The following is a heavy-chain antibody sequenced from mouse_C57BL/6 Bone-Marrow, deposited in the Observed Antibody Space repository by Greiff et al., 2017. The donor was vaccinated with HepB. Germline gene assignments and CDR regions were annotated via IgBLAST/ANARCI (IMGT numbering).Heavy chain of an antibody. D-gene: IGHD1-1*01. CDR1: GYTFTSYW. CDR2: IDPNSGGT. J-gene: IGHJ3*01. V-gene: IGHV1-72*01. CDR3: ARQRGYYYSFAY. Sequence: QVQLKQPGAELVKPGASVKLSCKASGYTFTSYWMHWVKQRPGRGLEWIGRIDPNSGGTKYNEKFKSKATLTVDKPSSTAYMQLSSLTSEDSAVYYCARQRGYYYSFAYWGQGTLVTVSA.